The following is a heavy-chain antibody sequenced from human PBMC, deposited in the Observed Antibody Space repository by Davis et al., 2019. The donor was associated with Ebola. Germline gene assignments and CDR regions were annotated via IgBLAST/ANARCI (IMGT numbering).Heavy chain of an antibody. CDR3: SRGGAVKFDY. Sequence: AGSLRPSCPASGLTFSSYWMSWVRQAPGKGLEWVANIKQDGSEIHYVDSVKGRSTISRDNTKNSLYLQMNSLRDEDTALYYCSRGGAVKFDYWGQGTLVTVSS. V-gene: IGHV3-7*01. CDR1: GLTFSSYW. CDR2: IKQDGSEI. J-gene: IGHJ4*02. D-gene: IGHD4-17*01.